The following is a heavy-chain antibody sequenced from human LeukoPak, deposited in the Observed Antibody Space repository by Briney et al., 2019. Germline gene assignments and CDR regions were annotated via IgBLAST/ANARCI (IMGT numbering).Heavy chain of an antibody. CDR3: AKDRCLTTTCYVEY. Sequence: GGSLRLSCAASGFTFSSFAMSWVRQAPGKGLEWVTAISGNGGSTYYADTVRGRFNSTIDNSKNTLYLQMSRLRADDTAVYYCAKDRCLTTTCYVEYWGQGTLVTVSS. CDR1: GFTFSSFA. D-gene: IGHD2-2*01. J-gene: IGHJ4*02. V-gene: IGHV3-23*01. CDR2: ISGNGGST.